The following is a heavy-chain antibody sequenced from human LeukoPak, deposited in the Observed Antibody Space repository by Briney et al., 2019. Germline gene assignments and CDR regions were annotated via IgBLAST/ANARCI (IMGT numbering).Heavy chain of an antibody. D-gene: IGHD1-26*01. CDR2: ISSSGSTI. Sequence: GGSLRLSCAASGFTFSSYEMNWVRQAPGKGLEWVSYISSSGSTIYYADSVQGRFTISRDNAKNSLYLQMSSLRAEDTAVYYCARQYMYTGPTVDYWGQGTLVTVSS. CDR1: GFTFSSYE. J-gene: IGHJ4*02. CDR3: ARQYMYTGPTVDY. V-gene: IGHV3-48*03.